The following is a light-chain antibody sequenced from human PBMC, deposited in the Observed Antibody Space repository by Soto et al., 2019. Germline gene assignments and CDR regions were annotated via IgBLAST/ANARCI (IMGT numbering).Light chain of an antibody. J-gene: IGKJ2*01. CDR2: LGS. Sequence: DIVMTQSPLSLPVTPGEPASISCGSSQSLLHSNGYNYLDWYLQKPGQSPLLVIYLGSNRASGVPDRFSGSGSGTDFTLKISRVEAEDVGLYYCMQALQTPLYTFGQGTKLEIK. CDR1: QSLLHSNGYNY. CDR3: MQALQTPLYT. V-gene: IGKV2-28*01.